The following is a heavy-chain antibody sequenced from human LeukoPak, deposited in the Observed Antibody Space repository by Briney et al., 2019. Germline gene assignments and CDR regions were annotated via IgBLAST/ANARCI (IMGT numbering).Heavy chain of an antibody. D-gene: IGHD5-24*01. J-gene: IGHJ4*02. CDR1: GFTFSGYA. CDR2: ISGSGANR. V-gene: IGHV3-23*01. Sequence: GGSLRLSCAASGFTFSGYAMSWVRQAPGKGLEWVSTISGSGANRYYADSVKGRFTISRDNSKNTLDLQMNSLRAEDTAVYYCAKGPRDGYNALDYWGQGTLVTVSS. CDR3: AKGPRDGYNALDY.